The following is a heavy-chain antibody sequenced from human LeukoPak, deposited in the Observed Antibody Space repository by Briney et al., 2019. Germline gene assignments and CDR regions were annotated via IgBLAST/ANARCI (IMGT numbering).Heavy chain of an antibody. D-gene: IGHD1-20*01. CDR3: AKDLSLSLTGTTFYPFDI. CDR2: FSGSGSGDNT. V-gene: IGHV3-23*01. CDR1: GFTFRSYA. J-gene: IGHJ3*02. Sequence: GGSLRLSCAASGFTFRSYAMSWVRQAPGKGLEWVSAFSGSGSGDNTYYAESVKGRFTISRDNSKNTLYLQMNSLRAEDTALYYCAKDLSLSLTGTTFYPFDIWGQGTLVTVSS.